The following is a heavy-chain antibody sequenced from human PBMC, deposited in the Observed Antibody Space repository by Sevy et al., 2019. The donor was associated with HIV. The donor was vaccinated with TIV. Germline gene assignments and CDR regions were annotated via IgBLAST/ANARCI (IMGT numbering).Heavy chain of an antibody. CDR1: GFTFSSYW. CDR3: ARRYSYGYGMDV. Sequence: GGSLRLSCEASGFTFSSYWMHWVRQSPGKGLVWVSRISSDGSPTNYADSVKGRFTISRDNAKNTLYLQMNSLRAEDTALYYCARRYSYGYGMDVWGQGTTVTVSS. CDR2: ISSDGSPT. V-gene: IGHV3-74*01. J-gene: IGHJ6*02. D-gene: IGHD5-18*01.